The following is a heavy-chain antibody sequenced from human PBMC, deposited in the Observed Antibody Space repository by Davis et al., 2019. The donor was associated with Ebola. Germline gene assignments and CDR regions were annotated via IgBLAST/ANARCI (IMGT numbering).Heavy chain of an antibody. J-gene: IGHJ4*02. CDR3: ARAPTWSQINYYCFDY. CDR1: GYTFTSYD. Sequence: ASVKVSCKASGYTFTSYDINWVRQATGQGLEWMGWMNPNSGGTNYAQKFQGRVTMTRDTSISTAYMELSRLGSDDTAVYYCARAPTWSQINYYCFDYWGQGTLVTASS. V-gene: IGHV1-2*02. D-gene: IGHD3-10*01. CDR2: MNPNSGGT.